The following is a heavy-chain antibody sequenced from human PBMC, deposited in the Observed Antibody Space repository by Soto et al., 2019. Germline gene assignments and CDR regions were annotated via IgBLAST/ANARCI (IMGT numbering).Heavy chain of an antibody. CDR1: GGSITSSSYY. J-gene: IGHJ6*02. CDR3: ATHGNYFGMDV. Sequence: PSETLSLTCTVSGGSITSSSYYWGWIRQPPGKGLEWIGKIYHGGTSNYKPSLKSRVSISIDKSKNHLYLNLSSVTAADTAVYYCATHGNYFGMDVWGQGTTVTVSS. CDR2: IYHGGTS. V-gene: IGHV4-39*07.